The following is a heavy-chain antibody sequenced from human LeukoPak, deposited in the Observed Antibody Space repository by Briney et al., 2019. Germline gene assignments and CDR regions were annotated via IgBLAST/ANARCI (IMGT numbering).Heavy chain of an antibody. J-gene: IGHJ3*02. Sequence: QPGGSLRLSCAASGFTFSSYGMHWVRQAPGKGLEWVAFIRYDGSNKYYADSVKGRFTISRDNSKNTLYLQMNSLRAEDTAVYYCAKLWSNIAAAVGLYIWGQGTMVTVSS. D-gene: IGHD6-13*01. CDR2: IRYDGSNK. V-gene: IGHV3-30*02. CDR1: GFTFSSYG. CDR3: AKLWSNIAAAVGLYI.